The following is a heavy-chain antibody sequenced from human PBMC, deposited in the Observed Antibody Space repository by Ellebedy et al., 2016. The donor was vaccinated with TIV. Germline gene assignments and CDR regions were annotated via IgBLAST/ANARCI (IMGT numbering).Heavy chain of an antibody. J-gene: IGHJ5*02. CDR1: GFSFGSYW. CDR2: IKQDGSEK. D-gene: IGHD6-13*01. Sequence: GESLKISCAASGFSFGSYWMSWVHQAPGKGLEWVANIKQDGSEKYYVDSVKGRFTISRDNAKNSLYLQINSLRAEDTAVDYCERDSMPAGTRWFDPWGQGTPVTVSS. CDR3: ERDSMPAGTRWFDP. V-gene: IGHV3-7*03.